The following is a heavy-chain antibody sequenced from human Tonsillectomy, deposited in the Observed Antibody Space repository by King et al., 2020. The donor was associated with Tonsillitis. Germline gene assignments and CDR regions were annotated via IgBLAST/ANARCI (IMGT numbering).Heavy chain of an antibody. CDR1: GYTFTSYD. CDR2: MNPNSGNT. Sequence: VQLVESGAEVKKPGASVKVSYKASGYTFTSYDINWVRQATGQGLEWMGWMNPNSGNTGYAQKFQGRVTMTRNTSISTAYMELSSLRSEDTAVYYCAVRASRGHYFDYWGQGTLVTVSS. CDR3: AVRASRGHYFDY. V-gene: IGHV1-8*01. J-gene: IGHJ4*02.